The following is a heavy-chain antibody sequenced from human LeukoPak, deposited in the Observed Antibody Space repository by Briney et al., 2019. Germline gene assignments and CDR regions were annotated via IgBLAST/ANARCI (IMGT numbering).Heavy chain of an antibody. CDR1: GFTLSRYA. CDR3: ARSAAAQTNFYYYGMDV. V-gene: IGHV3-30*04. D-gene: IGHD6-13*01. J-gene: IGHJ6*02. Sequence: GGSLTLPCAASGFTLSRYAMHWVRQAPGQGVEWVTFISYDGSDKYYADSVKARFTISRDNSKNTLYLQMNSLRAEDTALYYCARSAAAQTNFYYYGMDVWGQGTTVTVSS. CDR2: ISYDGSDK.